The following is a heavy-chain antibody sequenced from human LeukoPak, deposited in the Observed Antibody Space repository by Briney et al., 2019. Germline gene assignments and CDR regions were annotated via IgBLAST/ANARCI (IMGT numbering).Heavy chain of an antibody. CDR2: IYRGGAR. CDR1: GFTISSNY. V-gene: IGHV3-53*01. D-gene: IGHD3-10*01. J-gene: IGHJ4*02. Sequence: GGSLRLSCAASGFTISSNYMSWGCQAPRKGLEWVSVIYRGGARYYTDSVSGRFTIPKDKSKNTLELQSKSLRVKETAVYYCARVIRGGVDYWGQGTLVSVSS. CDR3: ARVIRGGVDY.